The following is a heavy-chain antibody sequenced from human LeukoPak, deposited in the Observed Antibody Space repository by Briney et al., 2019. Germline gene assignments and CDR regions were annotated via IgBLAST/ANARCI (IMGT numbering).Heavy chain of an antibody. CDR1: GVTFSDYY. J-gene: IGHJ6*04. CDR2: ISSSGSTI. V-gene: IGHV3-11*04. D-gene: IGHD3-10*02. Sequence: GGSLRLSCAASGVTFSDYYMSWVRQAPGKGLEWVSYISSSGSTIYYADSVKGRFTISRDNAKNSLYLQMNGLRAEDTAVYYCAELGITMIGGVWGKGTTVTISS. CDR3: AELGITMIGGV.